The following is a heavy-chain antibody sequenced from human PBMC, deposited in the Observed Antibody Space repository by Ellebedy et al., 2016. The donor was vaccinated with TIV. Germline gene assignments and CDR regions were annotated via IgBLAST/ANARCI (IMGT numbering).Heavy chain of an antibody. CDR3: ARTTYYFDY. CDR2: IWFDGSNK. Sequence: GESLKISCAASGFTFSNYGMHWVRQAPGKGLEWVAVIWFDGSNKYYADSVKGRFTISRDNSKNTLYLQMNGLRAEDTAVYFCARTTYYFDYWGQGTLVTVSS. J-gene: IGHJ4*02. D-gene: IGHD1-1*01. CDR1: GFTFSNYG. V-gene: IGHV3-33*01.